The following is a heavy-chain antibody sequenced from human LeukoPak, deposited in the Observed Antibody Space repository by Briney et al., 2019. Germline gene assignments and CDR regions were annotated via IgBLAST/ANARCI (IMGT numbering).Heavy chain of an antibody. V-gene: IGHV4-4*07. CDR2: IYTNGGI. Sequence: SETLSLTCTVSGGSTNDYYVSRIRQPAGKGLEWIGRIYTNGGINYNPSLKSRVTISLDKSKNQFSLNLNSVTAADTAVYYCARHRSGDWFFLDYWGQGTLVTVSS. CDR3: ARHRSGDWFFLDY. CDR1: GGSTNDYY. J-gene: IGHJ4*02. D-gene: IGHD3-9*01.